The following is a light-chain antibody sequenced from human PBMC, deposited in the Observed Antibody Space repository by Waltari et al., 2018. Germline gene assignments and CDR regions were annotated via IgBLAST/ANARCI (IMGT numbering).Light chain of an antibody. V-gene: IGLV2-14*01. CDR1: NSDVGIYNY. Sequence: QSALTQPASVSGSPGQSLTISFTAINSDVGIYNYVSWYQQHPEKAPKLMIYEVSYRPSGVSNRFSGSKSGNTASLTISGLQAEDEADYYCSSYTTSSTWVFGGGTKLTVL. J-gene: IGLJ3*02. CDR3: SSYTTSSTWV. CDR2: EVS.